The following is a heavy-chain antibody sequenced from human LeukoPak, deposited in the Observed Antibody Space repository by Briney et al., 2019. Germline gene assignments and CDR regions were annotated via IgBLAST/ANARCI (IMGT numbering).Heavy chain of an antibody. CDR2: LYSGGNT. J-gene: IGHJ6*02. Sequence: GGSLRLSYAVSGFTVSSNYMSWVRQAPGKGLEWVSVLYSGGNTYYADSVKGRFTISRDNAKNSLYLQMNSLRAEDTAVYYCARGGGSGWSPNYYYYGMDVWGQGTTVTVSS. D-gene: IGHD6-19*01. CDR1: GFTVSSNY. CDR3: ARGGGSGWSPNYYYYGMDV. V-gene: IGHV3-53*01.